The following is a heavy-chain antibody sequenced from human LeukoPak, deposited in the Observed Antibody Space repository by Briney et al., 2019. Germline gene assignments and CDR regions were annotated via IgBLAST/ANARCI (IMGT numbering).Heavy chain of an antibody. D-gene: IGHD2-15*01. CDR3: VREFGSGGSCYFDY. J-gene: IGHJ4*02. CDR2: LYSGGTI. V-gene: IGHV3-66*01. Sequence: GGSLRLSCAVSGFTVRSNYMSWVRQAPGKGLEWASVLYSGGTIYYADSVKGRFTISRDNSKDTLYLQMNNLRAEDTAVYYCVREFGSGGSCYFDYWGQGTLVTVSS. CDR1: GFTVRSNY.